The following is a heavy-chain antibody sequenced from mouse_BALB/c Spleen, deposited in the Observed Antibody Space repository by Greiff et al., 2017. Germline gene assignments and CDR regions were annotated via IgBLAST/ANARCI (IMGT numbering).Heavy chain of an antibody. CDR1: GDSITSGY. V-gene: IGHV3-8*02. CDR3: ARYDYDDGPYFDY. D-gene: IGHD2-4*01. CDR2: ISYSGST. Sequence: EVKLVESGPSLVKPSQTLSLTCSVTGDSITSGYWNWIRKFPGNKLEYMGYISYSGSTYYNPSLKSRISITRDTSKNQYYLQLNSVTTEDTATYYCARYDYDDGPYFDYWGQGTTLTVSS. J-gene: IGHJ2*01.